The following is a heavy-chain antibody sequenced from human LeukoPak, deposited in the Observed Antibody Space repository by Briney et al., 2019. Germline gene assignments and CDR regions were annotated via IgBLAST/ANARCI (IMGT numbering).Heavy chain of an antibody. CDR3: VRGGESTWS. V-gene: IGHV3-74*01. CDR1: GFTFSSYW. D-gene: IGHD2-15*01. Sequence: GGSLRLSCAASGFTFSSYWMHWVRQAPGKGPVWVSRINNDGSGTTYADSVKGRFTISRDDAKNTLYLQMNSLRAEDTAVYYCVRGGESTWSWGQGTLVTVSS. CDR2: INNDGSGT. J-gene: IGHJ5*02.